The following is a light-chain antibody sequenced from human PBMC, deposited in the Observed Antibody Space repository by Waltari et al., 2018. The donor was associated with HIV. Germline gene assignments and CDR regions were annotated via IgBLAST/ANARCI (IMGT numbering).Light chain of an antibody. J-gene: IGKJ4*01. Sequence: EIVLTQSPGTLSLSPGERATLPCRASQSVRRASLAWYQQKPGQAPRLLIFGASSRAPGIPDRFSGSGAVTDFILTISRLEPEDCAVYYCQQYAASPLTFGGGTRVEIK. CDR1: QSVRRAS. V-gene: IGKV3-20*01. CDR2: GAS. CDR3: QQYAASPLT.